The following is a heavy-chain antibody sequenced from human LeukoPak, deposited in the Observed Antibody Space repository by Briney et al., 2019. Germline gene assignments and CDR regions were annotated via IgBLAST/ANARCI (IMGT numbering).Heavy chain of an antibody. CDR3: ARPSSSSYYYYMDV. V-gene: IGHV3-74*01. CDR2: INSDGSST. D-gene: IGHD6-6*01. CDR1: GFTFSSYW. Sequence: PAGSLRLSCAASGFTFSSYWMHWVRQAPGKGLVWVSRINSDGSSTSYADSVKGRFTISRDNAKNTLYLQMNSLRAEDTAVYYCARPSSSSYYYYMDVWGKGTTVTVSS. J-gene: IGHJ6*03.